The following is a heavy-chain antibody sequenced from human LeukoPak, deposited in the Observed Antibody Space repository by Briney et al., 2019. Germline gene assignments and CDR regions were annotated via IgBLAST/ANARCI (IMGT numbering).Heavy chain of an antibody. CDR3: AKETGYFDH. CDR1: GFTFSSYG. CDR2: IWFDGSTK. D-gene: IGHD7-27*01. J-gene: IGHJ4*02. V-gene: IGHV3-33*06. Sequence: GRSLRLSCEAPGFTFSSYGMHWVRQAPGKGLEWVAVIWFDGSTKYYADSVKGRFTISRDNSKNTLYPQMNSRRAEDTAVYYCAKETGYFDHWGQGTLVTVSS.